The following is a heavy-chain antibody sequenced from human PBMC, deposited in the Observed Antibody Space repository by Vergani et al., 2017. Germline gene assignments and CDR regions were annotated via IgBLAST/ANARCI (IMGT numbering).Heavy chain of an antibody. V-gene: IGHV3-21*01. J-gene: IGHJ6*03. Sequence: EVQLVESGGGLVKPGGSLRLSCAASGFTFSSYSMNWVRQAPGKGLEWVSSISSSSSTIYYADSVKGRFTISRDNAKNSLYLQMTSLRAEDTAVYYCARDPRYCSDGSCYRYYYYMDGGGEGTTVTVSS. CDR2: ISSSSSTI. CDR3: ARDPRYCSDGSCYRYYYYMDG. CDR1: GFTFSSYS. D-gene: IGHD2-15*01.